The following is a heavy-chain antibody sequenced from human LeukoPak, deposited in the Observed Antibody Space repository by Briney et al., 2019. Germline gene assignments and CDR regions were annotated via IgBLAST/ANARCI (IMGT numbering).Heavy chain of an antibody. D-gene: IGHD3-22*01. Sequence: SETLSLTCGVSGYSISSGYYWGWIRQPPGKGLEWSGSMYHSGSTYYSPSLKSRVTISVDTSKNQFSLKLSSVTAADTAVYYCARERITMVVVPITFFDYWGQGTLVTVSS. CDR3: ARERITMVVVPITFFDY. CDR2: MYHSGST. V-gene: IGHV4-38-2*01. CDR1: GYSISSGYY. J-gene: IGHJ4*02.